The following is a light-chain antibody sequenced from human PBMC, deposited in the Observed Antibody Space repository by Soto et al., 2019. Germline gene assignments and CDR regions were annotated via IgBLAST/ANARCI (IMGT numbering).Light chain of an antibody. CDR3: CSYAGSYSYV. J-gene: IGLJ1*01. CDR1: SSDVGGYNY. V-gene: IGLV2-11*01. Sequence: QSALTQPRSVSGSPAQSVTISCTGTSSDVGGYNYVSWYQEQPGKAPKLMIYDVSKRPSGVPDRFSGSKSGNTASLTISGLQAEDEADYYCCSYAGSYSYVFGTGTKLTVL. CDR2: DVS.